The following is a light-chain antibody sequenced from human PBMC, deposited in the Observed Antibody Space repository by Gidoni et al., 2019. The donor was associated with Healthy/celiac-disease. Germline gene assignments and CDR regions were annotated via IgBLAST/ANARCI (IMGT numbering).Light chain of an antibody. Sequence: SSELTQDPAVSVAFGQTVRITCQGDSLRSYYASWYQQKPGQAPVLVIYGKNNRPSGIPDRFSGSRSGNTASLTITGAQAEDEADYYCNSRDSSGNAYVFGTGTKVTVL. CDR1: SLRSYY. J-gene: IGLJ1*01. CDR3: NSRDSSGNAYV. CDR2: GKN. V-gene: IGLV3-19*01.